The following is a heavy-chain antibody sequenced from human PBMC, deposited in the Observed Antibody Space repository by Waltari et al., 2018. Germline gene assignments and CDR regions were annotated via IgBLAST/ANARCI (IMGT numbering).Heavy chain of an antibody. CDR2: IYHSGRP. J-gene: IGHJ4*02. V-gene: IGHV4-38-2*02. Sequence: QVQLQESGPGLVKPSETLSLTCTVSGYSISSGYYWGWIRQPPGKGLEWIGSIYHSGRPSYNPSLKIRVTISVQTGKNQFSVKLSSMTAADTAVYYCAQYSGYDFDYWGQGTLVTVSS. CDR1: GYSISSGYY. CDR3: AQYSGYDFDY. D-gene: IGHD5-12*01.